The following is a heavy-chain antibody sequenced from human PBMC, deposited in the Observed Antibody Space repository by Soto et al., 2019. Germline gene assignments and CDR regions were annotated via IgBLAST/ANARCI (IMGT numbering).Heavy chain of an antibody. CDR3: ASALYFYDSSGHECAFYI. D-gene: IGHD3-22*01. CDR1: GGSISSGGYY. Sequence: QVQLQESGPGLVKPSQTLSLTCTVSGGSISSGGYYWSWIRQHPGKGLEWIGYIYYSGSTYYNPSIKCRVTISVDTSKNQFSLKLSSVTAAVTAVYYCASALYFYDSSGHECAFYIWGQGTMVTVSS. V-gene: IGHV4-31*03. J-gene: IGHJ3*02. CDR2: IYYSGST.